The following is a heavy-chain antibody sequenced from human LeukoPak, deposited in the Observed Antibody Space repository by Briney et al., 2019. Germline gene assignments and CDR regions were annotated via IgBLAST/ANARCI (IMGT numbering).Heavy chain of an antibody. V-gene: IGHV4-38-2*02. J-gene: IGHJ4*02. Sequence: PSETLSLTCTVSGYSISSGYYWGWIRQPPGKGLEWIGSIYHSGSTYYNPSLKSRVTISVDTSKNQFSLKLSSVTAADTAVYYCARIKSPTGYVDYWGQGTLVTVSS. CDR1: GYSISSGYY. CDR2: IYHSGST. D-gene: IGHD3-16*01. CDR3: ARIKSPTGYVDY.